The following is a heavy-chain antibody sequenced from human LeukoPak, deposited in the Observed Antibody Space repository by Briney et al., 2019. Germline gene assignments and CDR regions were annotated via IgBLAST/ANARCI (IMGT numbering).Heavy chain of an antibody. D-gene: IGHD4-17*01. Sequence: GGSLRLSCAASGFTFSSYSMNWVRQAPGKGLEWVSAISGSGGSTYYADSVKGRFTISRDNSKNTLYLQMNSLRAEDTAVYYCAKATNPSPTVTWDFDYWGQGTLVTVSS. V-gene: IGHV3-23*01. CDR1: GFTFSSYS. J-gene: IGHJ4*02. CDR2: ISGSGGST. CDR3: AKATNPSPTVTWDFDY.